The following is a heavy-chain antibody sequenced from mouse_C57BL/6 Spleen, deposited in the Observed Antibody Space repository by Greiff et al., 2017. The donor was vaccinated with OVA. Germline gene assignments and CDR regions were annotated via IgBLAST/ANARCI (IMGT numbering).Heavy chain of an antibody. V-gene: IGHV1-72*01. CDR3: ARTIFITTVVATNYYAMDY. Sequence: VQLQQPGAELVKPGASVKLSCKASGYTFTSYWMHWVKQRPGRGLEWIGRIDPNSGGTKYNEKFKSKATLTVDKPSSTAYMQLSSLTSEDSAVYYCARTIFITTVVATNYYAMDYWGQGTSVTVSS. J-gene: IGHJ4*01. CDR2: IDPNSGGT. CDR1: GYTFTSYW. D-gene: IGHD1-1*01.